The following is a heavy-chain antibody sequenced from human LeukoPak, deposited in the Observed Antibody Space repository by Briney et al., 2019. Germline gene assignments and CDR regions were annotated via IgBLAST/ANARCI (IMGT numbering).Heavy chain of an antibody. CDR1: GFTFSTFS. Sequence: GGSLRLSCAVSGFTFSTFSMNWVRQAPGKGLEWVSSISSSSSYIYYADSVKGRFTISRDNAKNSLYLQMNSLRAEDTAVYYCARDGRADYWGQGTLVTVSS. J-gene: IGHJ4*02. D-gene: IGHD1-26*01. CDR2: ISSSSSYI. CDR3: ARDGRADY. V-gene: IGHV3-21*01.